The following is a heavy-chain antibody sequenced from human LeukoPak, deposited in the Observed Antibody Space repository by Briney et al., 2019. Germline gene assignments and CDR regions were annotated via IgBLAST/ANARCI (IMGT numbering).Heavy chain of an antibody. V-gene: IGHV3-30*02. CDR1: GFIFSSYG. CDR3: AKYFRESSGASPLDY. CDR2: IRYDGSNK. J-gene: IGHJ4*02. D-gene: IGHD3-22*01. Sequence: SGGSLRLSCVASGFIFSSYGMHWARQAPGKGLEWVAFIRYDGSNKYYGDSVKGRFTISRDNSMSTLFLQMNSLRVEDTAVYYCAKYFRESSGASPLDYWGQGTRVTVSS.